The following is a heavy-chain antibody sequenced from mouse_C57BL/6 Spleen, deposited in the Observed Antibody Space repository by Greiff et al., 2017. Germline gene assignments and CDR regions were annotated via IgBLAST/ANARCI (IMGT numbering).Heavy chain of an antibody. D-gene: IGHD1-1*01. Sequence: VQLQQPGAELVKPGASVKLSCKASGYTFTSYWMHWVKQRPGQGLEWIGMIHPNSGSTNYNEKFKSKATLTVDKSSSTAYMQLSSLTSEDSAVYYCARSDGSSVYYFDYWGQGTTLTVSS. CDR1: GYTFTSYW. CDR2: IHPNSGST. V-gene: IGHV1-64*01. CDR3: ARSDGSSVYYFDY. J-gene: IGHJ2*01.